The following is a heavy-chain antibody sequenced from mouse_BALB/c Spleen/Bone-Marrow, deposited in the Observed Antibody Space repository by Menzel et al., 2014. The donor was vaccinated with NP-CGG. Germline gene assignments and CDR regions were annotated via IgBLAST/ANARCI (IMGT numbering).Heavy chain of an antibody. CDR2: IWAGGGT. D-gene: IGHD1-1*01. J-gene: IGHJ3*01. V-gene: IGHV2-9*02. CDR1: GFPLSSYG. CDR3: ARGDYGSTYWFAY. Sequence: QVQLKESGPGLVAPSQSLSITCTASGFPLSSYGVHWVRQCPGKGLEWLGMIWAGGGTNYNSDLISRLSISKDNSKSQVFLKMNSLQTDYTAMYYCARGDYGSTYWFAYWGQGTLVTGSA.